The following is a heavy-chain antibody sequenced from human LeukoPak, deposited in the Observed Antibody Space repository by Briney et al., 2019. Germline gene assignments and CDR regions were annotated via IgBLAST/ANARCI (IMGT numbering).Heavy chain of an antibody. V-gene: IGHV4-34*01. D-gene: IGHD3-10*01. CDR2: INHSGST. Sequence: SETLSPTCAVYGGSFSGYYWSWIRQPPGKGLEWIGEINHSGSTNYNPSLKSRVTISVDTSKNQFSLKLSSVTAADTAVYYCARGFHYYGSGSYHFDYWGQGTLVTVSS. CDR1: GGSFSGYY. J-gene: IGHJ4*02. CDR3: ARGFHYYGSGSYHFDY.